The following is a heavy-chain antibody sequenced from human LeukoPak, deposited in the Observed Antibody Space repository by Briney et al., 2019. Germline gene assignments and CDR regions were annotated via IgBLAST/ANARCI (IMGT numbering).Heavy chain of an antibody. Sequence: PGGSLRLSCAASGFTFSNVWMTWVRQAPGKGLEWVGRIRSKTDGGTTDYAAPVKGRFTISRDDSKNTLYLQMNSLKSEDTAVYYCTTVLGWETPLLDSWGQGTLVTFSS. CDR3: TTVLGWETPLLDS. CDR1: GFTFSNVW. CDR2: IRSKTDGGTT. V-gene: IGHV3-15*01. J-gene: IGHJ4*02. D-gene: IGHD3-3*01.